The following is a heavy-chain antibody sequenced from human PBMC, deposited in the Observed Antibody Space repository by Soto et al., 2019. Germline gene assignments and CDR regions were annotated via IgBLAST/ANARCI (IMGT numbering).Heavy chain of an antibody. D-gene: IGHD6-13*01. Sequence: PGGSLRLSCAASGFTVSSNYMSWVRQAPGKGLEWVSVIYIGGTTYYADSVRGRFTMSRDNSKNTLYLQMSSLRAEDTAVYYCAKDYSSSWDIDYWGQGTLVTVSS. CDR3: AKDYSSSWDIDY. V-gene: IGHV3-53*01. CDR2: IYIGGTT. J-gene: IGHJ4*02. CDR1: GFTVSSNY.